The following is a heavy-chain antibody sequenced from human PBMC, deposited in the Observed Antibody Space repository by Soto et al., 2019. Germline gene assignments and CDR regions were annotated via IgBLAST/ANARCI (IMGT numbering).Heavy chain of an antibody. CDR2: ISAYSGDT. CDR1: GYTFTNYA. D-gene: IGHD3-3*01. V-gene: IGHV1-18*01. CDR3: ARDGRAFSIFGETMDV. Sequence: VQLLQSGGEVRKPGASVKVSCKTSGYTFTNYAINWVRQAPGQGLQWMGWISAYSGDTKYAQRFQDRLTVTTDPSTNTAYMELRSLRSEDTAVYYCARDGRAFSIFGETMDVWGQGTTVTVSS. J-gene: IGHJ6*02.